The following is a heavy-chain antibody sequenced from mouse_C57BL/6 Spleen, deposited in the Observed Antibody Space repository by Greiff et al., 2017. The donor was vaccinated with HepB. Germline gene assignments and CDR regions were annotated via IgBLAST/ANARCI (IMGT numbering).Heavy chain of an antibody. Sequence: VQLQQSGPELVKPGASVKISCKASGYAFSSSWMNWVKQRPGKGLEWIGRIYPGDGDTNYNGKFKGKATLTADKSSSTAYMQRSSLTSEDSAVYFCARGKDSSGFDYWGQGTTLTVSS. CDR1: GYAFSSSW. J-gene: IGHJ2*01. CDR3: ARGKDSSGFDY. D-gene: IGHD3-2*02. V-gene: IGHV1-82*01. CDR2: IYPGDGDT.